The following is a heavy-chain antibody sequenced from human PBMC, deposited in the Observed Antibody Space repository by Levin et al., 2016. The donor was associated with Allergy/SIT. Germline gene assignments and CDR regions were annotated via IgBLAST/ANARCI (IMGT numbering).Heavy chain of an antibody. V-gene: IGHV1-46*01. Sequence: ASVKVSCKASGYTFTSYYMHWVRQAPGQGLEWMGIINPSGGSTSYAQKFQGRVTITADESTSTAYMELSSLRSEDTAVYYCARHSAAGTGPEQPYYFDYWGQGTLVTVSS. J-gene: IGHJ4*02. D-gene: IGHD6-13*01. CDR1: GYTFTSYY. CDR2: INPSGGST. CDR3: ARHSAAGTGPEQPYYFDY.